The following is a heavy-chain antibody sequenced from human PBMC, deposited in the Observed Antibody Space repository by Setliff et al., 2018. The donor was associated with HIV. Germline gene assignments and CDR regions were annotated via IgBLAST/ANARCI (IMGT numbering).Heavy chain of an antibody. CDR1: GYTFSDYY. Sequence: ASVKVSCKASGYTFSDYYIHWVRQAPGQGFKWMGRINPNTGGTKFAQKFQGSVTMTRDTSISTAYMELRRLRSDDTAVYYCASQFGAYDSSGYEHDAFNIWGQGTMVTVSS. CDR3: ASQFGAYDSSGYEHDAFNI. D-gene: IGHD3-22*01. J-gene: IGHJ3*02. V-gene: IGHV1-2*06. CDR2: INPNTGGT.